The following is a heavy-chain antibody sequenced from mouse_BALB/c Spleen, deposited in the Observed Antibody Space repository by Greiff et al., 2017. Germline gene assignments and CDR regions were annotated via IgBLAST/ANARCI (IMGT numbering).Heavy chain of an antibody. Sequence: EVKLMESGAELVKPGASVKLSCTASGFNIKDTYMHWVKQRPEQGLEWIGRIDPANGNTKYDPKFQGKATITADTSSNTAYLQLSSLTSEDTAVYYCPISWEGYFDVWGAGTTVTVSS. CDR3: PISWEGYFDV. CDR2: IDPANGNT. V-gene: IGHV14-3*02. J-gene: IGHJ1*01. D-gene: IGHD4-1*01. CDR1: GFNIKDTY.